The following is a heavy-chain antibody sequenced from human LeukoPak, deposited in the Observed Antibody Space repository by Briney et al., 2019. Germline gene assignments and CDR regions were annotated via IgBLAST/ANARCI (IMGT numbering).Heavy chain of an antibody. CDR2: INHSGST. CDR3: ASSLDGPNAFDI. CDR1: GGSFSGYY. Sequence: SETLSLTCAVYGGSFSGYYWSWIRQPPGKGLEWIGEINHSGSTNYNPSLKSRVTISVDTSKNQFSLKLSSVTAADTAVYYCASSLDGPNAFDIWGQGTMATVSS. V-gene: IGHV4-34*01. J-gene: IGHJ3*02. D-gene: IGHD5-24*01.